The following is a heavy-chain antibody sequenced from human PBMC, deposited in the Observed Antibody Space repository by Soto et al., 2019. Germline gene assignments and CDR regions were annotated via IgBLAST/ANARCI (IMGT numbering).Heavy chain of an antibody. V-gene: IGHV1-2*04. Sequence: ASVKVSCKASGYTFTGYYMHWVRQAPGQGLEWMGWINPNSGGTNYAQKFQGWVTMTRDTSISTAYMELSSLRSEDTAVYYCARGSGLTYFDYWGQGTLVTVSS. J-gene: IGHJ4*02. CDR1: GYTFTGYY. D-gene: IGHD3-10*01. CDR2: INPNSGGT. CDR3: ARGSGLTYFDY.